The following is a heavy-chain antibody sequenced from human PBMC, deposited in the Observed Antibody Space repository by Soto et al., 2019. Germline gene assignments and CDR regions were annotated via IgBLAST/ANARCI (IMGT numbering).Heavy chain of an antibody. CDR1: GVSISTYY. CDR2: IYYSGST. J-gene: IGHJ3*02. V-gene: IGHV4-59*01. Sequence: SGTLSLTCTASGVSISTYYWIWIRQPPGKGLEWVGYIYYSGSTHYGHSLKSRFTISVDTSKNLLFLKLKSVTPDDTGVYYCARVPLNYEDMAFEIWCQGTMVTVSS. D-gene: IGHD2-15*01. CDR3: ARVPLNYEDMAFEI.